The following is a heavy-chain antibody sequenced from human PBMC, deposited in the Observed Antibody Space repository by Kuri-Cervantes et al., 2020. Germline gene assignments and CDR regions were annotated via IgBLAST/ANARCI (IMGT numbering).Heavy chain of an antibody. Sequence: GESLKISCAASGFTLSSYAMHWVRQAPGKGLEWVAVISYDGSNKYYADSVKGRFTISRDNSKNTLYLQMNSLRAEDTAVYYCARAEDTAMALADYWGQGTLVTVSS. CDR1: GFTLSSYA. CDR2: ISYDGSNK. J-gene: IGHJ4*02. D-gene: IGHD5-18*01. V-gene: IGHV3-30-3*01. CDR3: ARAEDTAMALADY.